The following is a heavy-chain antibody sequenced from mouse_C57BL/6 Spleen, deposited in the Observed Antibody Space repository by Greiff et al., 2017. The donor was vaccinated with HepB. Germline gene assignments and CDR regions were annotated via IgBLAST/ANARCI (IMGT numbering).Heavy chain of an antibody. CDR1: GFTFSDYG. CDR2: ISSGSSTI. V-gene: IGHV5-17*01. J-gene: IGHJ1*03. D-gene: IGHD1-1*01. CDR3: VGRCITTVGGYIDV. Sequence: DVKLVESGGGLVKPGGSLKLSCAASGFTFSDYGMHWVRQAPEKGLEWVAYISSGSSTIYYADTVQGRFTISRDNAKNTLFLQRTSLRSEDTAMYYCVGRCITTVGGYIDVWGTGTTVTVSS.